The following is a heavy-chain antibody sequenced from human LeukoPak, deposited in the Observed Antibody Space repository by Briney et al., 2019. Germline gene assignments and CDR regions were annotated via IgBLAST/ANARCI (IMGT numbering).Heavy chain of an antibody. Sequence: PGWSLRLSSAASGFTFSSYAMSWVRQAPGKGLEWVSAISGSAGSTYYADSVKGRFTISRDNSKNTLYLQMNSLRAEDTAVYYCAKGGSIAVAGTGYYYGMDVWGQGTTVTVSS. CDR3: AKGGSIAVAGTGYYYGMDV. V-gene: IGHV3-23*01. CDR1: GFTFSSYA. J-gene: IGHJ6*02. CDR2: ISGSAGST. D-gene: IGHD6-19*01.